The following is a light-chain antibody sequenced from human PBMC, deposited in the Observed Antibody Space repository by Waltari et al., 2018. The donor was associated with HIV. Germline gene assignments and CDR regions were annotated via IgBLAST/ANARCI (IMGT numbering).Light chain of an antibody. CDR3: ATLDDSLNGPV. V-gene: IGLV1-44*01. CDR2: SNN. J-gene: IGLJ2*01. CDR1: SSNIGDNA. Sequence: QSVLTQPPSVSGTPGQRVTISCSGGSSNIGDNAVSWYQQFPGTAPKLLIHSNNQRPSGVPDRFSGSKSGTSASLAISGLQSEDEADYYCATLDDSLNGPVFGGGTKVTVL.